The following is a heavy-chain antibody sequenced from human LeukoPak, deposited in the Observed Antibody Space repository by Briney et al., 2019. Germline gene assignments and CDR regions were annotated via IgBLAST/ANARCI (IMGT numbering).Heavy chain of an antibody. CDR2: ISGSGGST. V-gene: IGHV3-23*01. CDR3: ANNYCSSTSCPYFDY. D-gene: IGHD2-2*01. J-gene: IGHJ4*02. CDR1: GFTSSSYA. Sequence: GGSLRPSCAASGFTSSSYAVSWVRQAPGKGLEWDSSISGSGGSTYYADSVTGRFTLSRDNSKNTLYLQMNSLRAEDTAVYYCANNYCSSTSCPYFDYWGQGTLVTVSS.